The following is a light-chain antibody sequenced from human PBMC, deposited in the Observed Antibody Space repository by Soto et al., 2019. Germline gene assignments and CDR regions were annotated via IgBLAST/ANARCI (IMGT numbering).Light chain of an antibody. CDR3: QQSYDTPLNGRT. V-gene: IGKV1-39*01. J-gene: IGKJ2*02. Sequence: DIPMTQSPSSLSGSVGDRVTITCRASQSIGNYLNWYQQKPGKAPKLLIYAASSLQSGVPSRFSGSGSGTDFTLTISSLQPEDFATYYCQQSYDTPLNGRTFGQGTKLEIK. CDR2: AAS. CDR1: QSIGNY.